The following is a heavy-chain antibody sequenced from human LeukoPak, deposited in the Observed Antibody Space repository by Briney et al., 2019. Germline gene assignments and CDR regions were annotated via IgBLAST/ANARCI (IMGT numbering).Heavy chain of an antibody. CDR2: ISGSGGST. CDR1: GFTFGRYA. V-gene: IGHV3-23*01. CDR3: AKDAIVVIPAAPRRFDP. J-gene: IGHJ5*02. Sequence: GGSLRLSCVASGFTFGRYAMSWVRQAPGKGLQWVSSISGSGGSTYYADSVKGRFTISRDNSKNTLYLQMNSLRAEDTAVYYCAKDAIVVIPAAPRRFDPWGQGTLVTVSS. D-gene: IGHD2-2*01.